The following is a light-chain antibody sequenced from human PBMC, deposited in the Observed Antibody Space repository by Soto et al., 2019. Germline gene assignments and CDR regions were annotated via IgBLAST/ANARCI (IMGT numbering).Light chain of an antibody. CDR1: QSVSSN. CDR2: GAS. V-gene: IGKV3-15*01. Sequence: EIVMTQSPATLSVSPGERATLSCRASQSVSSNLAWYQQKPGQAPRLLIYGASTRATGIPARFSVSGSGTGFTLTISSLQSEDFAVYYCQQYNNWPPFAFGQGTRLEIK. CDR3: QQYNNWPPFA. J-gene: IGKJ5*01.